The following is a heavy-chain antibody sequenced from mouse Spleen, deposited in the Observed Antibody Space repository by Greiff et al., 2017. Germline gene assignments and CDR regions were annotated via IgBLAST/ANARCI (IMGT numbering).Heavy chain of an antibody. CDR2: INPSSGYT. V-gene: IGHV1-4*01. CDR3: ARLDDWAY. Sequence: QVQLKESGAELARPGASVKMSCKASGYTFTSYTMHWVKQRPGQGLEWIGYINPSSGYTKYNQKFKDKATLTADKSSSTAYMQLSSLTSEDSAVYYCARLDDWAYWGQGTLVTVSA. D-gene: IGHD2-12*01. J-gene: IGHJ3*01. CDR1: GYTFTSYT.